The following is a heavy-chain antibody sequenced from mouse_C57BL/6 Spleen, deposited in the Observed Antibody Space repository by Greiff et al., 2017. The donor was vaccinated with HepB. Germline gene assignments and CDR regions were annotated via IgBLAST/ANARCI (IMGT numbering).Heavy chain of an antibody. CDR3: ARHSITTVVARDDFDY. V-gene: IGHV5-6*01. D-gene: IGHD1-1*01. CDR2: ISSGGSYT. CDR1: GFTFSSYG. Sequence: EVKVVESGGDLVKPGGSLKLSCAASGFTFSSYGMSWVRQTPDKRLEWVATISSGGSYTYYPDSVKGRFTISRDNAKNTLYLQMSSLKSEDTAMYYCARHSITTVVARDDFDYWGQGTTLTVSS. J-gene: IGHJ2*01.